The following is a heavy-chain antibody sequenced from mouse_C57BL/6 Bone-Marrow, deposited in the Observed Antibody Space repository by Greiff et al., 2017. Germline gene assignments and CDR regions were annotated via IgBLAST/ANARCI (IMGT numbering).Heavy chain of an antibody. Sequence: VQLQQSGPELVKPGASVTIPCKASGYTFTDYNMDWVKQSHGKSLEWIGDINPNNGGTIYNQKFKGKATLTVDKSSSTAYMELRRLTSEDTAVYYCARGTTVVGGAMDYWGQGTSVTVSS. CDR1: GYTFTDYN. V-gene: IGHV1-18*01. CDR2: INPNNGGT. J-gene: IGHJ4*01. D-gene: IGHD1-1*01. CDR3: ARGTTVVGGAMDY.